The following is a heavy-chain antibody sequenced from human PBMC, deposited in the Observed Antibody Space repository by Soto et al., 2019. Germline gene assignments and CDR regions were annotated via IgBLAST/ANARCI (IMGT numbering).Heavy chain of an antibody. CDR2: INADGTST. V-gene: IGHV3-74*01. Sequence: DVQLVESGGGLVQPGGSLRLSCAASGFTFSNSWMHWVRQVSGKGLEWVSRINADGTSTSYADSVKGRFPISRDNAKNTLYLHVNSLRAEDTAVYYCVKVLARGVGVPRFCFDSWGQGALVTVSS. CDR3: VKVLARGVGVPRFCFDS. J-gene: IGHJ4*02. CDR1: GFTFSNSW. D-gene: IGHD2-2*01.